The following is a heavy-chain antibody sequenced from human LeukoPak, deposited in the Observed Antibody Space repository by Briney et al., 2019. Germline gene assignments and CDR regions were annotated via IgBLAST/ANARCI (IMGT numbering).Heavy chain of an antibody. D-gene: IGHD6-13*01. CDR3: ARGRGGYSSILSSGANYYYMDV. CDR1: GYTFTCYG. CDR2: ISAYNGNT. V-gene: IGHV1-18*01. Sequence: ASVKVSCKASGYTFTCYGISWVRQAPGQGLEWTGSISAYNGNTHYAQKLQGRVTITRNTSISTAYMELSSLRSEDTAVYYCARGRGGYSSILSSGANYYYMDVWGKGTTVTVSS. J-gene: IGHJ6*03.